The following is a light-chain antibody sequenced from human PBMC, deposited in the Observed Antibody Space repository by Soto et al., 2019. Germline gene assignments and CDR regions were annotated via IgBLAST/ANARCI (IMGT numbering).Light chain of an antibody. CDR1: SNDVGGYSY. Sequence: QSALTQPASVSGSPGQSINISCTGTSNDVGGYSYLSWYQQHPGKAPKLIIFEVSNRPSGVSSRFSGSKSGNTASLTISGLQAEDEADYYCSSYTRSSTLVVFGGGTKLTVL. CDR2: EVS. J-gene: IGLJ2*01. CDR3: SSYTRSSTLVV. V-gene: IGLV2-14*01.